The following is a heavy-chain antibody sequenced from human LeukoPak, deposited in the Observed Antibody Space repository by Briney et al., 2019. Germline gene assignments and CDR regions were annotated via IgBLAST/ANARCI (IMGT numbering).Heavy chain of an antibody. D-gene: IGHD7-27*01. J-gene: IGHJ3*01. Sequence: SETLSLTCTVSGYSISSGYYWGWIRQPPGKGLEWIGSIYHSGSTYYNPSLKSRVTISVDTSKNQFSLKLSSVTAADTAVYYCARHQSGGRWGGFDFWGQGAMATVSS. CDR2: IYHSGST. V-gene: IGHV4-38-2*02. CDR3: ARHQSGGRWGGFDF. CDR1: GYSISSGYY.